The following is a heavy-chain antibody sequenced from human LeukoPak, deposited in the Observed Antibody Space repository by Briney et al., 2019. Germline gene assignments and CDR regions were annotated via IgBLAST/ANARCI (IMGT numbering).Heavy chain of an antibody. V-gene: IGHV1-2*06. D-gene: IGHD2-15*01. CDR2: INPNSGGT. Sequence: ASVKVPCKASGYTLTAYYIYWVRQAPGQGLEWMGRINPNSGGTDYAQNFQGRVTMTRDTSISTAYMELSRLRSDDTAVYYCARGYCSGGTCYLVENWLDPWGQGTLVTVSS. CDR1: GYTLTAYY. CDR3: ARGYCSGGTCYLVENWLDP. J-gene: IGHJ5*02.